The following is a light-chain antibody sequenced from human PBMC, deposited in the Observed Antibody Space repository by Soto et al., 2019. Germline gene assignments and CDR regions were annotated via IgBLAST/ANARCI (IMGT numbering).Light chain of an antibody. CDR1: QSISKY. V-gene: IGKV1-39*01. J-gene: IGKJ3*01. CDR3: QQSYSTPLT. Sequence: EIQMTQSPSSLSASVGDRVTITCRASQSISKYLHWYQQKPGKAPKLLIYAASSLQGDVPSRFSASGSGTDFTLTISSLQPDDFASYYCQQSYSTPLTFGPGTKVDIK. CDR2: AAS.